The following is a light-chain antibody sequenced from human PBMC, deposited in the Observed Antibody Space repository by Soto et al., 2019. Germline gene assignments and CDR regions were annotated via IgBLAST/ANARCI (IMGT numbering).Light chain of an antibody. V-gene: IGKV1-33*01. J-gene: IGKJ5*01. CDR3: QQSDNTPPII. CDR2: HSS. CDR1: QDITIY. Sequence: DMQMTQSPSSLSAAVGDRVTITCQASQDITIYLICFQPKPRTAPKLLTYHSSNLATGVPSRFSGGGSGTHFTHIISRLQPDDGATYFCQQSDNTPPIIFGQGTRLEIK.